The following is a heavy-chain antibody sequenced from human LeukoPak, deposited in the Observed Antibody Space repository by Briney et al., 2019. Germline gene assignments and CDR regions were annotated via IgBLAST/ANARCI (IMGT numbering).Heavy chain of an antibody. CDR3: ARDSTYYYDSGSSGPHYFDN. J-gene: IGHJ4*02. Sequence: GGSLRLSCAASGFTFSNYAMHWVRQAPGKGLEWVSLISSGGTYEYYADSVKGRFTISRVNSKNTLYLQLNSLRAGDTAVYYCARDSTYYYDSGSSGPHYFDNWGQGTLVTVSS. D-gene: IGHD3-10*01. CDR1: GFTFSNYA. CDR2: ISSGGTYE. V-gene: IGHV3-30*01.